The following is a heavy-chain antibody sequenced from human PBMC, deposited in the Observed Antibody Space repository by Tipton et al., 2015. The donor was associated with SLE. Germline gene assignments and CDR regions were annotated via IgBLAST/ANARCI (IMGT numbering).Heavy chain of an antibody. J-gene: IGHJ4*02. CDR1: GVSFINYY. Sequence: TLSLTCTVSGVSFINYYWSWIRQPPGKGLEHIAYINYRGTTNYNASLKSRVTISLDTSKNQFSLEVRSVTAADTAVYYCVRLRSKVLIDYWGPGTLVTVSS. CDR2: INYRGTT. D-gene: IGHD2-8*01. V-gene: IGHV4-59*12. CDR3: VRLRSKVLIDY.